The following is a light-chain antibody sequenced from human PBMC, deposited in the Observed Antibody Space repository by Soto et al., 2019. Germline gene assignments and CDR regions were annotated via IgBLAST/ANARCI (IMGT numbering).Light chain of an antibody. J-gene: IGLJ2*01. CDR1: SSNIGTNY. CDR3: AGWDDSLSGHVV. CDR2: RDN. Sequence: QSVLTQPSSASGTPGQRVTISCSGSSSNIGTNYVYWYQQLPGTAPKLLIYRDNQRPSGVPDRFTGSKSGTSASLAISGLRSEDEADYYCAGWDDSLSGHVVFGGGTKVTVL. V-gene: IGLV1-47*01.